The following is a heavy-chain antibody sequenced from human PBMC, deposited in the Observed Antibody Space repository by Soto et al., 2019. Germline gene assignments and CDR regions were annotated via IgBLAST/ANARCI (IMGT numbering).Heavy chain of an antibody. D-gene: IGHD6-19*01. CDR2: ISSSSSYI. V-gene: IGHV3-21*01. J-gene: IGHJ4*02. CDR1: GFTFSSYS. CDR3: ARDGQWLAQIFDY. Sequence: GSLRLSCAASGFTFSSYSMNWVRQAPGKGLEWVSSISSSSSYIYYADSVKGRFTISRDNAKNSLYLQMNSLRAEDTAVYYCARDGQWLAQIFDYWGQGTLVTVSS.